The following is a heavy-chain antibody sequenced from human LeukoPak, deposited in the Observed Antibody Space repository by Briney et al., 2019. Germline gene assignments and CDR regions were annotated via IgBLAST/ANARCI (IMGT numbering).Heavy chain of an antibody. CDR1: GFTFSSYN. J-gene: IGHJ4*02. D-gene: IGHD3-10*01. Sequence: PGGSLRLSCAASGFTFSSYNMNWVRQAPGKGLEWVSSISSSSNYKYYADSVKGRIAISRDNAKNSLYLQMNSLSAEDTAMYYCARDPIYYYGSGSYNYFDYWGQGTLVTVSS. CDR3: ARDPIYYYGSGSYNYFDY. V-gene: IGHV3-21*01. CDR2: ISSSSNYK.